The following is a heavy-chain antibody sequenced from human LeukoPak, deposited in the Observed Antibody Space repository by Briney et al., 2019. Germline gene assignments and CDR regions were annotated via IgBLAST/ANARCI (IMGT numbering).Heavy chain of an antibody. Sequence: PSETLSLTCTVSGGSISSTSYYWGWIRQPPGKGLEWIGNTFYSGSLFYRPSLKSRLTISVDMSKNLFSLKLGSVTAADSAVYYCTRGRGSGSPLGPYYFDNWGQGTLVTVSS. V-gene: IGHV4-39*07. J-gene: IGHJ4*02. CDR1: GGSISSTSYY. CDR3: TRGRGSGSPLGPYYFDN. D-gene: IGHD3-10*01. CDR2: TFYSGSL.